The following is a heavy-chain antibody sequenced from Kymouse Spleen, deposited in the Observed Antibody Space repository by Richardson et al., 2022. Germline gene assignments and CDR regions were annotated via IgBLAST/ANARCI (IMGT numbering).Heavy chain of an antibody. CDR2: IYYSGST. CDR3: ASPSTVVTSLLGYYGMDV. V-gene: IGHV4-39*01. CDR1: GGSISSSSYY. D-gene: IGHD4-23*01. Sequence: QLQLQESGPGLVKPSETLSLTCTVSGGSISSSSYYWGWIRQPPGKGLEWIGSIYYSGSTYYNPSLKSRVTISVDTSKNQFSLKLSSVTAADTAVYYCASPSTVVTSLLGYYGMDVWGQGTTVTVSS. J-gene: IGHJ6*02.